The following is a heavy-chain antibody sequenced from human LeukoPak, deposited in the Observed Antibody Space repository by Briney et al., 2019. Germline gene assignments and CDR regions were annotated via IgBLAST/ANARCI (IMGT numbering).Heavy chain of an antibody. Sequence: ASVKVSCKASGYTFTSYDINWVRQATGQGLEWMGWMNPNSGNTGYAQKFQGRVTMTRNTSISTAYMELSSLRSEDTAVYYCASRRRELLGYYHYGMDVWGQGTTVTVSS. CDR3: ASRRRELLGYYHYGMDV. CDR2: MNPNSGNT. CDR1: GYTFTSYD. J-gene: IGHJ6*02. D-gene: IGHD1-26*01. V-gene: IGHV1-8*01.